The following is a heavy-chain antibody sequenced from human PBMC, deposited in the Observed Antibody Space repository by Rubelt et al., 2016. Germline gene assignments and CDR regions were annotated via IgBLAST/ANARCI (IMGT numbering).Heavy chain of an antibody. V-gene: IGHV5-10-1*01. CDR2: IDPSAPYT. CDR3: ASRYSSSRSYYYGMDV. J-gene: IGHJ6*02. D-gene: IGHD6-6*01. Sequence: ISWVRQMPGKGLEWMGRIDPSAPYTNYSRPFQGHATISAAKSISTAYLQGGSLKASDAAMYYCASRYSSSRSYYYGMDVWGQGTTVTVSS.